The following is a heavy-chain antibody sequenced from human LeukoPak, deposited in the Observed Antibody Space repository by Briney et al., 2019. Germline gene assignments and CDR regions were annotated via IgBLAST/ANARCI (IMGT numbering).Heavy chain of an antibody. Sequence: SETLSLTCSVYGGSFSDYYWNWIRQPSGKGLEWIGEVNHSGSTNYNPSLKSRLTISIDTSDNQFSLKLSSVTAADTAVYYCARGGSVRSKTKNWYFDLWGRGTLVTVSS. CDR2: VNHSGST. V-gene: IGHV4-34*01. J-gene: IGHJ2*01. CDR3: ARGGSVRSKTKNWYFDL. D-gene: IGHD3-10*01. CDR1: GGSFSDYY.